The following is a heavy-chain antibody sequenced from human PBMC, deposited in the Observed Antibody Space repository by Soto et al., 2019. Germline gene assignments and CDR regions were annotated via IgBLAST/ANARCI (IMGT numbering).Heavy chain of an antibody. Sequence: GGSLRLSCAAFGFPFDDYGMSWVRQAPGKGLEWVSGINRDGGSTGYADSVKGRFTISRDNSKNTLYLQMNSLRAEDTAVYYCAKDVEDMTTVTTNYYYYGMDVWGQGTTVTVSS. CDR2: INRDGGST. J-gene: IGHJ6*02. CDR3: AKDVEDMTTVTTNYYYYGMDV. V-gene: IGHV3-20*04. D-gene: IGHD4-17*01. CDR1: GFPFDDYG.